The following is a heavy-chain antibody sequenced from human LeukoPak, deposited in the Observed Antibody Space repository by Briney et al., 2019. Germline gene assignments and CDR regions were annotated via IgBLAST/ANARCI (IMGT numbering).Heavy chain of an antibody. V-gene: IGHV4-39*02. D-gene: IGHD6-6*01. J-gene: IGHJ6*03. Sequence: SETLSLTCTVSGGSISSSSYYWGWIRQPPGKGLEWIGSIYYSGSTYYNPSLKSRVTISVDTSKNQFSLKLSSVTAADTAVYYCARDRLVYSSSSGPAYYYMDVWGKGTTVTVSS. CDR1: GGSISSSSYY. CDR3: ARDRLVYSSSSGPAYYYMDV. CDR2: IYYSGST.